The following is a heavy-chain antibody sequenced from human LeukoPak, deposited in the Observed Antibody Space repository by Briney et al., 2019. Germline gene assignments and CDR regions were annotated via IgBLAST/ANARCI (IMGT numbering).Heavy chain of an antibody. V-gene: IGHV3-48*03. Sequence: GGSLRLSCAVSGFTFSSYEMNWVRQAPGKGLEWVSYISSSGSTIHYADSVKGRFTISRDNAKNSLFLQMNSLRAEDTAVYYCARSRGSGSYDYWGQGTLVTVSS. CDR1: GFTFSSYE. CDR3: ARSRGSGSYDY. J-gene: IGHJ4*02. CDR2: ISSSGSTI. D-gene: IGHD3-10*01.